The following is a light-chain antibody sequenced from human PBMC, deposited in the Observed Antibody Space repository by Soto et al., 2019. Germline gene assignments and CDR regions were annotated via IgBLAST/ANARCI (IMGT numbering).Light chain of an antibody. CDR3: GAWDDSLNGYV. V-gene: IGLV1-44*01. Sequence: QSVLTQPPSASGTPGQRVTFSCSGSSSNVGSNAVNWYQQLPGTAPKLLIYTNNQRPSGVPDRFSGSKSGTSAPLAISGLQSEDEADYYCGAWDDSLNGYVFGTGTKVTVL. J-gene: IGLJ1*01. CDR1: SSNVGSNA. CDR2: TNN.